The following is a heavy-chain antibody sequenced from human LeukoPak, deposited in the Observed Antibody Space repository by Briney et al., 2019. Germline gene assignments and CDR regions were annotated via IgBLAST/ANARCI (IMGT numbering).Heavy chain of an antibody. CDR3: TRPIAVAITNWFDP. J-gene: IGHJ5*02. CDR1: GFTFGDYA. Sequence: KPGGSLRLSCTASGFTFGDYAMSWFRQAPGKGLEWVGFIRSKAYGGTTEYAASVKGRFTISRDGSKSIAYLQMNSLKTEDTAVYYCTRPIAVAITNWFDPWGQGTLVTVSS. D-gene: IGHD6-19*01. V-gene: IGHV3-49*05. CDR2: IRSKAYGGTT.